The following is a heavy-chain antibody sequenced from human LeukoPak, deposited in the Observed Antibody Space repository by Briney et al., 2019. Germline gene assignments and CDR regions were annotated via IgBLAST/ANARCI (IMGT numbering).Heavy chain of an antibody. CDR3: AREFCSGGSCYYWTQSPIDY. Sequence: SVKVSCKASGYTFTSYAIRWVRQAPGQGLEWMGRIIPILGIANYAQKFQGRVTITADKSTSTAYMELSSLRSEDTAVYYCAREFCSGGSCYYWTQSPIDYWGQGTLVTVSS. J-gene: IGHJ4*02. CDR1: GYTFTSYA. V-gene: IGHV1-69*04. CDR2: IIPILGIA. D-gene: IGHD2-15*01.